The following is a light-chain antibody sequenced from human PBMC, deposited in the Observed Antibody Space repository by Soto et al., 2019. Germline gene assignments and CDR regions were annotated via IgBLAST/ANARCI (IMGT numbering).Light chain of an antibody. V-gene: IGLV2-11*01. CDR2: DVS. J-gene: IGLJ1*01. CDR1: TSDVGGYSY. CDR3: CSYTTRTTYV. Sequence: QSVLTQPRPVSGSPGQSVTISCTGTTSDVGGYSYVSWYQQHPGKAPKVIIYDVSNRPLGVPDRFFGSKSGNTASLTISGLQAEDEADYYCCSYTTRTTYVFGTGTKVTVL.